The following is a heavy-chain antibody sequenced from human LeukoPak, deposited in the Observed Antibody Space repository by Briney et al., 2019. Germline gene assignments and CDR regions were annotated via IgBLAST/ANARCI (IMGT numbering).Heavy chain of an antibody. CDR1: GFTFSTYA. Sequence: PGGSLRLSCAASGFTFSTYAIHWVRQAPGKGLEWVAVIYSGGSTYYADSVKGRFTISRDNSKNTLYLQMNSLRAEDTAVYYCARAPDSSSWYYFDYWGQGTLVTVSS. CDR2: IYSGGST. D-gene: IGHD6-13*01. V-gene: IGHV3-53*01. CDR3: ARAPDSSSWYYFDY. J-gene: IGHJ4*02.